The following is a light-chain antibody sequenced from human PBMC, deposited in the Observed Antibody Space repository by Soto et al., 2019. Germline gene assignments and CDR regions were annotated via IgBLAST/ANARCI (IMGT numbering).Light chain of an antibody. CDR2: AAS. V-gene: IGKV1-39*01. J-gene: IGKJ3*01. CDR3: QQSYSSQYT. CDR1: QTISSY. Sequence: DIQMTQSPSSLSASVGDRVTITCRASQTISSYLNWYQQKPGKAPNLLIYAASSLQSGVPSRFSGSGSGTDFTVTISSLQPEDYATYYCQQSYSSQYTFGPGTKVDIK.